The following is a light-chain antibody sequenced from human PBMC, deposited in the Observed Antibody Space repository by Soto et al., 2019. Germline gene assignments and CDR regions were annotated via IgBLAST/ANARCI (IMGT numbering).Light chain of an antibody. J-gene: IGLJ1*01. CDR1: SSNIGTNS. CDR2: SND. Sequence: QSVLTQPPSVSGPPGQRVTISCSGSSSNIGTNSVNWYQEVPGTARKLIIYSNDMRASGVHDRFSGSKSGTSASLDISGLQSEDEADYYCAAWDDSLDGSYVFGIGTKVTVL. CDR3: AAWDDSLDGSYV. V-gene: IGLV1-44*01.